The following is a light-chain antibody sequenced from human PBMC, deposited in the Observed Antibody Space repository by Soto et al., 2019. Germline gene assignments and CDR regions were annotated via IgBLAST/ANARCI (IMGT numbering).Light chain of an antibody. CDR1: QSVSSH. CDR2: DAS. CDR3: QHYDVWPRT. J-gene: IGKJ1*01. Sequence: EIVLTQSPATLSVSPGGGATLSCRASQSVSSHLAWYQQKPGQGPRLLIYDASTRATGIPARFSGSGSGTEFTLTISSLQSEDFGFYYCQHYDVWPRTFGQGTLVDIK. V-gene: IGKV3-15*01.